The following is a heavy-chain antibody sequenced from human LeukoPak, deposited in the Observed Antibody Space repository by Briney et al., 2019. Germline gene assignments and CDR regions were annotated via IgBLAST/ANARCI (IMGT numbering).Heavy chain of an antibody. CDR2: ITGSGETI. CDR1: GFTFSSYE. Sequence: PGGSLRLSCAVSGFTFSSYEMSWVRQAPGKGLEWVSYITGSGETIYSADSVKGRFTISRDNANNSLYLQMNSLRAEDTAVYYCARSYNDFDYWGQGTLVTVSS. V-gene: IGHV3-48*03. J-gene: IGHJ4*02. CDR3: ARSYNDFDY. D-gene: IGHD1-14*01.